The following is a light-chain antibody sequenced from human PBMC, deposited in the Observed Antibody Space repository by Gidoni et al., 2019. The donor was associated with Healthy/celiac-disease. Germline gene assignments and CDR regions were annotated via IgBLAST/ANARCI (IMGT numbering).Light chain of an antibody. Sequence: EIVLTQSPATLSLSPGERATLSCRASQSVSSYLAWYQQKPGQAPRLLIYDASNRATGIPAMCSGSGSGTDFTLTISSLEPEDFAVYYCQQRSNCPSTFGGGTKVEIK. V-gene: IGKV3-11*01. CDR1: QSVSSY. CDR2: DAS. J-gene: IGKJ4*01. CDR3: QQRSNCPST.